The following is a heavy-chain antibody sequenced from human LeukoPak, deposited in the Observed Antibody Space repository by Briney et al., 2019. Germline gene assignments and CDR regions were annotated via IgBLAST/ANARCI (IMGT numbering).Heavy chain of an antibody. D-gene: IGHD3-22*01. Sequence: GRSLRLSCAASGFTFSSYGMHWVRQAPGKGLEWVAVIWYDGSNKYYADSVKGRFTISRDNSKNTLYLQMNSLRAEDTAVYYCARGYYDSSGYYSPVFYFDYWGQGTLVTVSS. CDR1: GFTFSSYG. CDR3: ARGYYDSSGYYSPVFYFDY. J-gene: IGHJ4*02. V-gene: IGHV3-33*01. CDR2: IWYDGSNK.